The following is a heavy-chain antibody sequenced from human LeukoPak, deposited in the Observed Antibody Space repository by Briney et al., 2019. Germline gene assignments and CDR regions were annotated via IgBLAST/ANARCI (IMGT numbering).Heavy chain of an antibody. CDR3: AKDITGMVRGVFDY. CDR1: GFTFDDYA. CDR2: ISWNSGSI. J-gene: IGHJ4*02. V-gene: IGHV3-9*01. Sequence: GRSLRLSCAASGFTFDDYAMHWVRQAPGKGLEWVSGISWNSGSIGYADSVKGRFTISRDNAKNSLYLQMNSLRAEDTALYYCAKDITGMVRGVFDYWGQGTLVTVSS. D-gene: IGHD3-10*01.